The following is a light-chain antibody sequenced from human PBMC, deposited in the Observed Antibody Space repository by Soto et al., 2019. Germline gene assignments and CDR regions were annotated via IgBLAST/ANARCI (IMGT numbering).Light chain of an antibody. Sequence: EIVLTQSPGTLSLSPGERATLSCRASQSVSSSYLAWYQQKPGQAPRLLIYDASSRATGIPDRFSGSGSGTDFTLTISRLETEDFAVSYCQQYGSSPRTFGKGTKVEIK. CDR2: DAS. V-gene: IGKV3-20*01. CDR1: QSVSSSY. CDR3: QQYGSSPRT. J-gene: IGKJ1*01.